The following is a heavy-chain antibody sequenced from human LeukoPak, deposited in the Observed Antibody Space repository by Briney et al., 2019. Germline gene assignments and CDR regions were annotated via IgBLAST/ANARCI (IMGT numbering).Heavy chain of an antibody. CDR2: IIPIFGTA. CDR1: GGTLSSYA. J-gene: IGHJ5*02. CDR3: ARATTPYSRRFRYNGFDP. D-gene: IGHD6-13*01. V-gene: IGHV1-69*13. Sequence: GASVKVSCKASGGTLSSYAVSWVRQAPGQGLEWMGGIIPIFGTANYAQKFQGRVTITADESTSTAYMELSSLRSEDTAVYYCARATTPYSRRFRYNGFDPWGQGTLVTVSS.